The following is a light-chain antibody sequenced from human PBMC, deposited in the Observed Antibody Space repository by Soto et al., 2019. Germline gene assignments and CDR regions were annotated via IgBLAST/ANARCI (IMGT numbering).Light chain of an antibody. Sequence: QSVLTQPPSVSGAPGQRVTISCTGGSPNIGAHYDVHWYQQLPGTAPKLLIYGNSNRPSGVPDRFSGSKSGTSASLAITGLQAEDEADYYCQSYDNSLSVYVFGTGTKVTVL. CDR1: SPNIGAHYD. CDR2: GNS. V-gene: IGLV1-40*01. J-gene: IGLJ1*01. CDR3: QSYDNSLSVYV.